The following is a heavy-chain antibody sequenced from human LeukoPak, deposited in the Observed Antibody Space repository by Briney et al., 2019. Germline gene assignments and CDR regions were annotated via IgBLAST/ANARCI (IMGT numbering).Heavy chain of an antibody. CDR3: ARDRWYSGSYWALDYYGMDV. Sequence: GGSLRLSCAVSGFTVSSNYMSWVRQAPGKGLEWVSVIYSGGSTYYADSVKGRFTISRDNSKNTLYLQMNSLRAEDTAVYYCARDRWYSGSYWALDYYGMDVWGQGTTVTVSS. CDR2: IYSGGST. J-gene: IGHJ6*02. V-gene: IGHV3-66*01. CDR1: GFTVSSNY. D-gene: IGHD1-26*01.